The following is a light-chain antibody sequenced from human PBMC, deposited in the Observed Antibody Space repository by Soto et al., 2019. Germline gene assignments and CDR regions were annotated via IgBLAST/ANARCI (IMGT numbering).Light chain of an antibody. Sequence: EIVLTQSPGTLSLSPGERATLSCRASQSVSSSYLAWYQQKPGQAPRLLIYGASSRATGIPDRVSGSGSGTDFTLTISRREPEDFAVYYCQQHGTSLFTFGPGTKVDIK. CDR3: QQHGTSLFT. J-gene: IGKJ3*01. CDR2: GAS. V-gene: IGKV3-20*01. CDR1: QSVSSSY.